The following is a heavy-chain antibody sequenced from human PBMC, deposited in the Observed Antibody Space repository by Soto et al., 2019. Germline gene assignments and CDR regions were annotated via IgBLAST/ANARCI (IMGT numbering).Heavy chain of an antibody. CDR2: ISGSGTMK. CDR1: GFTFRNHA. V-gene: IGHV3-23*01. D-gene: IGHD1-1*01. J-gene: IGHJ4*02. Sequence: GGSLRLSCVASGFTFRNHAMTWVRQAPGKGLEWVSGISGSGTMKYYADSVRGHFIISRENAKNTLHLQMDNLRVEDTAVYYCAKEAEENEQVPIPGYNWGQRTLVTVSS. CDR3: AKEAEENEQVPIPGYN.